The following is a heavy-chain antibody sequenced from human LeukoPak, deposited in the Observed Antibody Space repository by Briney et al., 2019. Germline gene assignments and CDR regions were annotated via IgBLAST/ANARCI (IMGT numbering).Heavy chain of an antibody. Sequence: GGSLLLSCAASGFPFSSYAMSWVRPAPGKGRGGVSAISGSGGSTYYADSVKGRFTISRDNSKNTLYLQMNSLRAEDTAVYYCAKGYSSSWHFDYWGQGTLVTVSS. D-gene: IGHD6-13*01. J-gene: IGHJ4*02. CDR3: AKGYSSSWHFDY. CDR2: ISGSGGST. CDR1: GFPFSSYA. V-gene: IGHV3-23*01.